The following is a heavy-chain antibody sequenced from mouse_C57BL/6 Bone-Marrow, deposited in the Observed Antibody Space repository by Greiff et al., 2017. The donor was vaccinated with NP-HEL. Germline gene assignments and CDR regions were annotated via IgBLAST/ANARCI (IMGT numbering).Heavy chain of an antibody. CDR1: GYSFTDYN. V-gene: IGHV1-39*01. Sequence: EVQLQQSGPELVKPGASVKISCKASGYSFTDYNMNWVKQSNGKSLEWIGVINPNYGTTSYNQKFKGKAPLTVDKSSSTAYMLLNSLTSEDSAVYYCAREEYGNYFSIYIMDYWGQGTSVTVSS. D-gene: IGHD2-1*01. CDR3: AREEYGNYFSIYIMDY. J-gene: IGHJ4*01. CDR2: INPNYGTT.